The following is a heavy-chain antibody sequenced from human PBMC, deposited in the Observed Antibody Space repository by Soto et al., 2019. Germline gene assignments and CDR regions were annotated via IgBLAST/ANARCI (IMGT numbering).Heavy chain of an antibody. Sequence: QVQLVESGGGVVQPGRSLRLSCAASGFTFSSYAMHWVRQAPGKGLEWVAVISYDGSNKYYADSVKGRFTISRDNSKNTLYLQMNSLRAEDTAVYYCARVRVVGATLLDYYYGMDVWGQGTTVTVSS. CDR3: ARVRVVGATLLDYYYGMDV. CDR2: ISYDGSNK. D-gene: IGHD1-26*01. CDR1: GFTFSSYA. J-gene: IGHJ6*02. V-gene: IGHV3-30-3*01.